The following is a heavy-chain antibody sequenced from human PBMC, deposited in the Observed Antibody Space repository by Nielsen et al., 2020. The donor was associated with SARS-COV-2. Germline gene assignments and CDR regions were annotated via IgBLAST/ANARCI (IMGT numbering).Heavy chain of an antibody. J-gene: IGHJ6*02. CDR2: ISYDGSNK. V-gene: IGHV3-30*04. Sequence: GESLKIPCAASGFTFSSSAMHWVRQAQGKGLEWVAVISYDGSNKYYADSVKGRFTISRDNSKNTLYLQMNSLRAEDTAVYYCARENGLEWLLYQYYYYGMDVWGQGTTVTVSS. CDR3: ARENGLEWLLYQYYYYGMDV. D-gene: IGHD3-3*01. CDR1: GFTFSSSA.